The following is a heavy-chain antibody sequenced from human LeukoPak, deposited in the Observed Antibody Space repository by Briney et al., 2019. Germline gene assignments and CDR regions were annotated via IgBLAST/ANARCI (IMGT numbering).Heavy chain of an antibody. CDR2: INHSGST. D-gene: IGHD2-21*01. Sequence: SETLSLTCAVYGGSFSGYYWSWIRQPPGKGLEWIGEINHSGSTNYNPSLKSRVTISVDTSKNQFSLKLSSVTAADTAVYYCARGSMWWWSLDYWGQGTLVTVSS. CDR3: ARGSMWWWSLDY. CDR1: GGSFSGYY. V-gene: IGHV4-34*01. J-gene: IGHJ4*02.